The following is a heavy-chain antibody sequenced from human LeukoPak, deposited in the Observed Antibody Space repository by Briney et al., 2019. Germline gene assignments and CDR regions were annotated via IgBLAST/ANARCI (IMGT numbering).Heavy chain of an antibody. Sequence: TPGGSLRLSCAASGFTFSSYSMNWVRQAPGKGLEWVSSISSSSSYIYYADSVKGRFTVSRDNAKNSLYLQMNSLRAEDTAVYYCARATYSGSFYPGAWGQGTLVTVSS. D-gene: IGHD1-26*01. CDR1: GFTFSSYS. J-gene: IGHJ5*02. CDR3: ARATYSGSFYPGA. CDR2: ISSSSSYI. V-gene: IGHV3-21*01.